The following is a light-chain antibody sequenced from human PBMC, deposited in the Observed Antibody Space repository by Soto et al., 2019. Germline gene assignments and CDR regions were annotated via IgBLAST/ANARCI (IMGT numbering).Light chain of an antibody. CDR3: AAWDHSLSGVV. CDR1: SSNIGSNT. Sequence: QLVLTQPPSASGTPGQRVTISCSGSSSNIGSNTVNWYQQLPGTAPKLLIYSNSQRPSGVPDRFSGSKSGTSASLAISGLQSEDEADYYCAAWDHSLSGVVFGGGTKLTVL. J-gene: IGLJ2*01. V-gene: IGLV1-44*01. CDR2: SNS.